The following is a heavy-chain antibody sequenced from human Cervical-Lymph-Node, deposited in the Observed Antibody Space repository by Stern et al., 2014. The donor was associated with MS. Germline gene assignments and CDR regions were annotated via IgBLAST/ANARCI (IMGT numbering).Heavy chain of an antibody. CDR3: ARAAYSTSSYNY. D-gene: IGHD6-6*01. CDR2: IIPIFGTA. V-gene: IGHV1-69*01. CDR1: GGTFNTNV. J-gene: IGHJ4*02. Sequence: VQLVESGAEVKKPGSSVKVSCKASGGTFNTNVISWVRQAPGQGLEWMGGIIPIFGTALYAQKFQGRGTITENESTRAVSMELSSLRSEDTAVYSCARAAYSTSSYNYWGQGTLVIVSS.